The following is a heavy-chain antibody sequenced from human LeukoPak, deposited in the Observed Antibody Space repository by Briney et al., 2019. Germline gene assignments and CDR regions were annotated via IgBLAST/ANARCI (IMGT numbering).Heavy chain of an antibody. V-gene: IGHV1-69*01. CDR1: GGTFSSYA. J-gene: IGHJ6*04. CDR3: ARAYYDILTGPQDYYYYGMDV. Sequence: GSSVKLSCKASGGTFSSYAISWVRQAPGQGLEWMGGIIPIFGTANYAQKFQGRVTITADESTSTAYMELSSLRSEDTAVYYCARAYYDILTGPQDYYYYGMDVWGKGTTVTVSS. D-gene: IGHD3-9*01. CDR2: IIPIFGTA.